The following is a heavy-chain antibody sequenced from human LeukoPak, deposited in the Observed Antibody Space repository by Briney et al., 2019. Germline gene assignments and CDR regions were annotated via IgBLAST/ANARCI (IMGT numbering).Heavy chain of an antibody. Sequence: GGSLRLSCTASGFTFSSYAMNWARQAPGKGLEWVSGVGAGGTFTYYADSVKGRFTIFRDNSRNTLYLQMNSLRADDTAVYYCAKDLDYTTYGYYLDYWGQGTLVTVSS. CDR2: VGAGGTFT. V-gene: IGHV3-23*01. CDR1: GFTFSSYA. CDR3: AKDLDYTTYGYYLDY. J-gene: IGHJ4*02. D-gene: IGHD4-11*01.